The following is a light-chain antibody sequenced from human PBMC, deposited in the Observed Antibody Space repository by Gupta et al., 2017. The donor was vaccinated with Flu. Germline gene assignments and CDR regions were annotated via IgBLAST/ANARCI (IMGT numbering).Light chain of an antibody. CDR1: QSISRSY. Sequence: ERATLSCRASQSISRSYLAWYQQKPGQAPRLLIYGASSRATGIPDRCSGSGSGTDFTLTISRLEPEDFAVYYCQQYGNSAFTFGPGTKVDIK. J-gene: IGKJ3*01. CDR2: GAS. CDR3: QQYGNSAFT. V-gene: IGKV3-20*01.